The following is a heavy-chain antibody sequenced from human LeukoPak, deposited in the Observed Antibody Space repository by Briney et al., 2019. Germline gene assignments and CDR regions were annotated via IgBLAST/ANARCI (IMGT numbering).Heavy chain of an antibody. J-gene: IGHJ4*02. V-gene: IGHV3-48*01. CDR3: ARLLWFGESRKDY. CDR2: ISSSSSTI. CDR1: GFTFSSYS. D-gene: IGHD3-10*01. Sequence: GGSLRLSCAASGFTFSSYSMNWVRQAPGKGLEWVSYISSSSSTIYYADSVKGRFTISRDNAKNSLYLQMNSLRAEDTAVCYCARLLWFGESRKDYWGQGTLVTVSS.